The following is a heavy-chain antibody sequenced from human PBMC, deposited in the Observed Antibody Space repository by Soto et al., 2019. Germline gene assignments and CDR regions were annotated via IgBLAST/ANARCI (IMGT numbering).Heavy chain of an antibody. D-gene: IGHD2-2*01. J-gene: IGHJ6*02. V-gene: IGHV1-69*06. CDR2: IIPIFGTA. Sequence: GASVKVSCKASGGTFISYAISWVRQAPGQGLEWMGGIIPIFGTANYAQKFQGRVTITADKSTSTAYMELSSLRSEDTAVYYCARSGPRYCSSTSPFLCGMDVWGQGTTVTVSS. CDR1: GGTFISYA. CDR3: ARSGPRYCSSTSPFLCGMDV.